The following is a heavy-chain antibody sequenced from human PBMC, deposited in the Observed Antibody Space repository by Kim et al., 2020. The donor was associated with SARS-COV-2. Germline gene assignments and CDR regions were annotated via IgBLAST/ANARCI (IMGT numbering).Heavy chain of an antibody. CDR3: ARDLSTTMIVVGTAKVDY. D-gene: IGHD3-22*01. CDR2: ISSSSSYI. V-gene: IGHV3-21*01. CDR1: GFTFSSYS. Sequence: GSLRLSCAASGFTFSSYSMNWVRQAPGKGLEWVSSISSSSSYIYYADSVKGRFTISRDNAKNSLYLQMNSLRAEDTAVYYCARDLSTTMIVVGTAKVDYWGQGTLVTVSS. J-gene: IGHJ4*02.